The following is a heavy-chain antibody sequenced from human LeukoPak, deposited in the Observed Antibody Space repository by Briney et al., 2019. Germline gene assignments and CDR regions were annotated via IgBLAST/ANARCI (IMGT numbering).Heavy chain of an antibody. CDR1: GFTFSSYS. Sequence: GGSLRLSCAASGFTFSSYSMNWVRQAPGKGLEWVSYISSSSSTIYYADSVKGRFTIPRDNAKNSLYLQMNSLRAEDTAVYYCARDLPVDYWGQGTLVTVSS. CDR2: ISSSSSTI. CDR3: ARDLPVDY. D-gene: IGHD4-17*01. V-gene: IGHV3-48*01. J-gene: IGHJ4*02.